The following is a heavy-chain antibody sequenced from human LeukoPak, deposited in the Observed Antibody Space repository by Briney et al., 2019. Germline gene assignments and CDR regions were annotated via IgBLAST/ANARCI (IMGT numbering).Heavy chain of an antibody. Sequence: TGRSLRLSCAASGSTFNNYVMHWVRQAPGKGLEWVTLIWYDGSNKYFTDSVKGRFTISRDNSKNTLYLQMNSLRAEDTAVYYCARGIITAIDVWGQGTTVTVSS. CDR2: IWYDGSNK. J-gene: IGHJ6*02. V-gene: IGHV3-33*01. D-gene: IGHD1-14*01. CDR1: GSTFNNYV. CDR3: ARGIITAIDV.